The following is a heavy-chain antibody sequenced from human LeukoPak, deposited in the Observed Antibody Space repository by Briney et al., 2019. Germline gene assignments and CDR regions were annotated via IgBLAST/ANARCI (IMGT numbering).Heavy chain of an antibody. V-gene: IGHV4-34*01. D-gene: IGHD3-10*01. CDR2: INHSGST. CDR3: ATQWLGESYNWFDP. CDR1: GGSISSYY. J-gene: IGHJ5*02. Sequence: PSETLSLTCTVSGGSISSYYWSWIRQPPGKGLEWIGEINHSGSTNYNPSLKSRVTISVDTSKNQFSLKLSSVTAADTAVYYCATQWLGESYNWFDPWGQGTLVTVSS.